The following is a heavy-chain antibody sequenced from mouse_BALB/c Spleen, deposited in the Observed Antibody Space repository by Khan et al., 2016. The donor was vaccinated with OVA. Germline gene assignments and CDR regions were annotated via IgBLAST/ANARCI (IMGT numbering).Heavy chain of an antibody. Sequence: EVELVESGGDFVRPGGSLKLSCAASGFTFSTYGMSWVRQTPDKRLEWVATINTGGAYTYYPDSVKGRFTISRDNAKNTLYLQLSSLKSEDTAIYYVSILAYYYYSEGFAYWGQGTLVTVSA. J-gene: IGHJ3*01. CDR1: GFTFSTYG. V-gene: IGHV5-6*01. D-gene: IGHD1-1*01. CDR3: SILAYYYYSEGFAY. CDR2: INTGGAYT.